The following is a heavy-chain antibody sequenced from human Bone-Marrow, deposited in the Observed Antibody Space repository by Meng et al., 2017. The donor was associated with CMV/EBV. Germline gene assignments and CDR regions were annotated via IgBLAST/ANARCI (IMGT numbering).Heavy chain of an antibody. Sequence: ASVKVSCKVSGYTLTELSMHWVRQAPGKGLEWMGGFDPEDGETIYAQKFQGRVTMTEDTSTDTAYMELSSLSLEDTAVYYCAADRLLLPAASRLRKHHFSYGMDLWGQGTTVTVSS. CDR1: GYTLTELS. CDR2: FDPEDGET. J-gene: IGHJ6*02. D-gene: IGHD2-2*01. CDR3: AADRLLLPAASRLRKHHFSYGMDL. V-gene: IGHV1-24*01.